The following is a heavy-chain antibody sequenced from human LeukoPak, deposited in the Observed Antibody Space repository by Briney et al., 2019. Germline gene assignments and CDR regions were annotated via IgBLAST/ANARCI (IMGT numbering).Heavy chain of an antibody. J-gene: IGHJ4*02. D-gene: IGHD3-22*01. CDR1: GFTFSSCS. CDR2: ISSSSTYI. Sequence: GGSLRLSCAASGFTFSSCSMNWVRQSPGKGLEWVSFISSSSTYIYYADAVKGRFTISRDNAKNSLYLQMNSLRAEDTAVYYCASGYHDSSGYAYWGQGTLVTASS. V-gene: IGHV3-21*01. CDR3: ASGYHDSSGYAY.